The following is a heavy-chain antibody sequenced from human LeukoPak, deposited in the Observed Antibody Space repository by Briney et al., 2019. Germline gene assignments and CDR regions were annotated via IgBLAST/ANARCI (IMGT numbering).Heavy chain of an antibody. Sequence: PGGSLRLSCAASGFTFSDHYMSWIRQAPGRGLEWVSCISSSGSNTDYADSVKGRFTISRDNAKNSLYLQMNSLRAEDTAVYYCAREGPRGSKAIDAFDIWGQGTMVTVSS. CDR1: GFTFSDHY. D-gene: IGHD3-10*01. CDR2: ISSSGSNT. CDR3: AREGPRGSKAIDAFDI. V-gene: IGHV3-11*05. J-gene: IGHJ3*02.